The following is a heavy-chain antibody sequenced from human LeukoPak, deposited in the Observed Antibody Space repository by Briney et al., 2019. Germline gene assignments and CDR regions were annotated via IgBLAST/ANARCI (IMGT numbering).Heavy chain of an antibody. CDR3: AKGPVSNGY. CDR2: ISSGGST. V-gene: IGHV3-23*01. D-gene: IGHD2-8*01. CDR1: GFTFSSYS. Sequence: GGSLRLSCAASGFTFSSYSMNWVRQAPGKGLEWVSAISSGGSTYYADSVKGRFSISRDNSKNTLYLQMNSLRAEDTAVYYCAKGPVSNGYWGQGTLVTVSS. J-gene: IGHJ4*02.